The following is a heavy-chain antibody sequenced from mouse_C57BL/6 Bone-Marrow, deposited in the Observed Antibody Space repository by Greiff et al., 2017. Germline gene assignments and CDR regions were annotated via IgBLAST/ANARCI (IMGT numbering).Heavy chain of an antibody. CDR1: GYTFTDYN. CDR3: ARSNFYFDY. Sequence: EVKLMESGPELVKPGASVKIPCKASGYTFTDYNMDWVKQSHGKSLEWIGDINPNNGGTIYNQKFKGKATLTVDKSSSTAYMELRSLTSEDTAVYYCARSNFYFDYWGQGTTLTVSS. J-gene: IGHJ2*01. V-gene: IGHV1-18*01. CDR2: INPNNGGT.